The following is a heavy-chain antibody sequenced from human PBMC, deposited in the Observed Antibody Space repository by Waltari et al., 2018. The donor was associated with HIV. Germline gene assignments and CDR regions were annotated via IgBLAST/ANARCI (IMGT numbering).Heavy chain of an antibody. J-gene: IGHJ3*02. V-gene: IGHV3-48*03. D-gene: IGHD3-16*01. Sequence: EVQLVESGGGLVQPGGSLRLSCAASGFTCSSYAMNWVRQAPGKGLEWVSYISSSGSTIYYADSVKGRFTISRDNAKNSLYLQMNSLRAEDTAVYYCARDIVVWGAFDIWGQGTMVTVSS. CDR1: GFTCSSYA. CDR3: ARDIVVWGAFDI. CDR2: ISSSGSTI.